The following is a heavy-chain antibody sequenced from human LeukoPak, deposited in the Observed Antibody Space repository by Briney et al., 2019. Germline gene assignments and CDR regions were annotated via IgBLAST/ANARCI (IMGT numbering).Heavy chain of an antibody. CDR2: ISSSRSSI. J-gene: IGHJ4*02. D-gene: IGHD2-15*01. V-gene: IGHV3-48*01. Sequence: GGSLRLSCAASGFTFNSSSINWVRQAPGKGLEWVSYISSSRSSIYYADSVKGRFTISRDNAKNSLYLQMNSLRGEDKDVYYCARSRTGSYFDYWGQGTLVTVSS. CDR1: GFTFNSSS. CDR3: ARSRTGSYFDY.